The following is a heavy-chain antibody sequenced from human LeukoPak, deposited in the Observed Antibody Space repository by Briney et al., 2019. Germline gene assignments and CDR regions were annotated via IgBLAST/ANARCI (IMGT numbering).Heavy chain of an antibody. CDR1: GGSFSSGGYY. D-gene: IGHD2/OR15-2a*01. J-gene: IGHJ4*02. CDR2: ISYSGIA. V-gene: IGHV4-31*11. CDR3: VRVLYDYYFDY. Sequence: PSQTLSLTCAVSGGSFSSGGYYWSWIRHHPGKGLEWLACISYSGIAYYNPSLKSRLTISVDTSKNQFSLELSSVTAADTALYYCVRVLYDYYFDYWGQGTLVTVSS.